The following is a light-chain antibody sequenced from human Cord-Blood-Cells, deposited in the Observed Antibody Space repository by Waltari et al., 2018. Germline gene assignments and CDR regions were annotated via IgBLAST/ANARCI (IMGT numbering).Light chain of an antibody. J-gene: IGLJ2*01. Sequence: QSALTQPASVSGSPGQSITISCTGTSRDVGSYNLVSWYQQHPGKAPNLMIYEVSTRPSGFSNRFSGSKSGNTASLTISGLQAEDEADYYCCSYAGSSLFGGGTKLTVL. V-gene: IGLV2-23*02. CDR2: EVS. CDR3: CSYAGSSL. CDR1: SRDVGSYNL.